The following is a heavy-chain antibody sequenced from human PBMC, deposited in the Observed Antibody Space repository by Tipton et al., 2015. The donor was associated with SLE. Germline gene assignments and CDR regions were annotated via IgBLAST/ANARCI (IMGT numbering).Heavy chain of an antibody. CDR3: ARAKRSSTTWGYWFDP. CDR2: INNNGNT. J-gene: IGHJ5*02. V-gene: IGHV4-59*11. D-gene: IGHD2-2*01. CDR1: GASISSHY. Sequence: LRLSCTVSGASISSHYWNWIRQPPGKGLGWMGNINNNGNTNYNPSLKSRVTISVDTSRNQFFLKLSSVTTADTALYYCARAKRSSTTWGYWFDPWGQGTLATVSS.